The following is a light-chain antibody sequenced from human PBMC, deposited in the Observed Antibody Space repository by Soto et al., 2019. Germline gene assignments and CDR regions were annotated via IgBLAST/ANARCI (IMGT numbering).Light chain of an antibody. V-gene: IGLV2-14*03. CDR1: SSDVGGYNY. J-gene: IGLJ1*01. CDR3: SSYTEFNHYV. Sequence: QSALTQPASVSGSPGQSISISCTGTSSDVGGYNYVSWYQHQPGKAPKLVIFDVSGRPSGISNRFSGSKSGNTASLTTSGLRPADEADYYCSSYTEFNHYVFGTWTKRTVL. CDR2: DVS.